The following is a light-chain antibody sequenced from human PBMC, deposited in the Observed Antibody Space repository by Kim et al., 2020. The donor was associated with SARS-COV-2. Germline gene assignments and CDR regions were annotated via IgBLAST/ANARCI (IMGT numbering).Light chain of an antibody. J-gene: IGKJ2*01. CDR1: ESFSSW. Sequence: DIQMTQSPSTLSASVGDTVTISCRASESFSSWLAWYQQKPGKAPNLLIYKASNLESGVPSRFSGSESGTEFTLTITSLQPDDLATYYCQQYYIFPYTFCQETTPVI. V-gene: IGKV1-5*03. CDR2: KAS. CDR3: QQYYIFPYT.